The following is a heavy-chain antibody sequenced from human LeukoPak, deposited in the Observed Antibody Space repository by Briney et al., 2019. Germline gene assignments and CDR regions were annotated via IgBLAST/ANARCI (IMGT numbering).Heavy chain of an antibody. CDR1: SGSLSGYS. D-gene: IGHD1-14*01. Sequence: SETLSLACAVSSGSLSGYSWGWIRQAPGKGLDWIGEIHHSGSTTYNSSLKNRVTISLDKPKSQFSLILTSVTAADTAVYYCTRQAGTVTPLGHWGPGIPVNVPS. CDR2: IHHSGST. V-gene: IGHV4-34*01. J-gene: IGHJ4*01. CDR3: TRQAGTVTPLGH.